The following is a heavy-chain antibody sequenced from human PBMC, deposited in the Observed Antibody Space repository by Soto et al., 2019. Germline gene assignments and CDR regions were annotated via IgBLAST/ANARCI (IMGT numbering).Heavy chain of an antibody. V-gene: IGHV3-30*18. J-gene: IGHJ4*02. CDR1: GFTFSSYG. D-gene: IGHD2-21*01. CDR3: AKDLAHIPDY. CDR2: ISYDGNNK. Sequence: QVQLVESGGGVVQPGRSLRLSCAASGFTFSSYGMHWVRQAPGKGLEWVAVISYDGNNKYYADSVKGRFTISRDNSKNTRYLQMNSLRAEDTAVYYCAKDLAHIPDYWGQGTLVTVSS.